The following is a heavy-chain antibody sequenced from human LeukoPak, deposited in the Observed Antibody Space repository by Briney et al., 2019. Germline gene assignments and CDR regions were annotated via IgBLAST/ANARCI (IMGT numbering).Heavy chain of an antibody. Sequence: GASVMVSCKASGYTFTSYGISWVRQAPGQGLEWLGWISTYNGNTHYAQKLQGRVTMTTDTSTTTAYMELRSLRSDDTAVYYCARGPDGDFDYWGQGTLVTVSS. CDR2: ISTYNGNT. CDR1: GYTFTSYG. D-gene: IGHD3-16*01. V-gene: IGHV1-18*01. J-gene: IGHJ4*02. CDR3: ARGPDGDFDY.